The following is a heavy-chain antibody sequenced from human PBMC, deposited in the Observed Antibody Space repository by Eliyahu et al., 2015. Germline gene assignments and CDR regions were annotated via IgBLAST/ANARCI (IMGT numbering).Heavy chain of an antibody. J-gene: IGHJ4*02. CDR3: ARHRGDFDSSHFDY. CDR2: IDPSDSYT. Sequence: EVQLAQSGAEVKEPGESLRISCKGSPXXFTNYWISWVRQLPGKGLEWMGRIDPSDSYTDYSPSFRGHVTISVDKSIRTAYLQWNSLEASDTAMYYCARHRGDFDSSHFDYWGQGSLVTVSS. D-gene: IGHD3-22*01. CDR1: PXXFTNYW. V-gene: IGHV5-10-1*03.